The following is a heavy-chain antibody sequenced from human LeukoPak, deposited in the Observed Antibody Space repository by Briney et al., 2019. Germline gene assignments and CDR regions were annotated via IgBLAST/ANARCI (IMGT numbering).Heavy chain of an antibody. V-gene: IGHV3-23*01. CDR2: ITSDGSNA. J-gene: IGHJ4*02. Sequence: RGSLRLSCAASGFNFSTYAVSWVRQAPGKGLEWVSVITSDGSNAYHAESVKGRFTISRDDSKNTVYLQMNTLRAEDTAVYYCAKTSYSSSLPYYWGQGTLVTVSS. CDR3: AKTSYSSSLPYY. D-gene: IGHD6-6*01. CDR1: GFNFSTYA.